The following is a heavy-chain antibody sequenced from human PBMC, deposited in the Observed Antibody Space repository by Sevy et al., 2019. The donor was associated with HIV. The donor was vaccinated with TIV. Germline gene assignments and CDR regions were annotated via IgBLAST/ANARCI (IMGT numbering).Heavy chain of an antibody. J-gene: IGHJ4*02. CDR1: AFTFSTYT. CDR2: ISSSSSYI. Sequence: GGSLRLSCAASAFTFSTYTRNWVRQAPGKGLEWVSSISSSSSYIYYADSVKGRFTISRDNAKNSLYLQMNSLRVEDTAVYYCARAAYYCSTTSCYIDYWGQGTLVTVSS. D-gene: IGHD2-2*02. V-gene: IGHV3-21*01. CDR3: ARAAYYCSTTSCYIDY.